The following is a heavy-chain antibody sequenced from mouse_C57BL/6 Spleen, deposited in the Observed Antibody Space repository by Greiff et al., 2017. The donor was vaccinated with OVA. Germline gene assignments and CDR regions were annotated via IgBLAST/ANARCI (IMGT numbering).Heavy chain of an antibody. V-gene: IGHV7-3*01. CDR2: IRNKANGYTT. CDR1: GFTFTDYY. Sequence: EVKLMESGGGLVQPGGSLSLSCAASGFTFTDYYMSWVRQPPGQALEWLGFIRNKANGYTTEYSASVKGRFTISRANSQSILYLQMNATRAEDSATYSCARFPLYYYGSSYFFDYWGQGTTLTVSS. D-gene: IGHD1-1*01. J-gene: IGHJ2*01. CDR3: ARFPLYYYGSSYFFDY.